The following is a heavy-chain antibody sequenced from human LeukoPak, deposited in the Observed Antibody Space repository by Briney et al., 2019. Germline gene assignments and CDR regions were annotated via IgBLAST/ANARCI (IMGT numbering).Heavy chain of an antibody. CDR3: ATRGCSGGYCYSYFDY. CDR2: IKQDGSEK. V-gene: IGHV3-7*01. D-gene: IGHD2-15*01. CDR1: GFTFSSYW. Sequence: GGSLRLSCTASGFTFSSYWMSWVRQAPGKGLEWVANIKQDGSEKYYVDSVKGRFTISRDNAKNSLYLQMNSLRAEDTAVYYCATRGCSGGYCYSYFDYWGQGTLVTVSS. J-gene: IGHJ4*02.